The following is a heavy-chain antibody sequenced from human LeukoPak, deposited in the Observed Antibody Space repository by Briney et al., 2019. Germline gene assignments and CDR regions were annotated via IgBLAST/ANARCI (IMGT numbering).Heavy chain of an antibody. J-gene: IGHJ4*02. Sequence: GGSLRLSCAASGFTVSSNYMSWVRQAPGKGLEWVSLISWDGGSTYYADSVKGRFTISRDNSKNSLYLQMNSLRAEDTALYYCAKEAGALDYWGQGTLVTVSS. V-gene: IGHV3-43D*03. D-gene: IGHD6-19*01. CDR1: GFTVSSNY. CDR3: AKEAGALDY. CDR2: ISWDGGST.